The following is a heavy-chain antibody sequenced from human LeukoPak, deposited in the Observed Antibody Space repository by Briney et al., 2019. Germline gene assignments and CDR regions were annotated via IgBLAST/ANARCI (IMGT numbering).Heavy chain of an antibody. J-gene: IGHJ3*02. Sequence: SETLSLTCTVSGGSISSYYWTWIRQPAGKGLEWIGRVYSSGNTNYNPSLQSRVTISVDTSNNHFSPRLSSVTAADTAVYYCARSRGTLLSGLDVFDIWGQGTMITVSS. CDR3: ARSRGTLLSGLDVFDI. D-gene: IGHD3-10*01. CDR2: VYSSGNT. CDR1: GGSISSYY. V-gene: IGHV4-4*07.